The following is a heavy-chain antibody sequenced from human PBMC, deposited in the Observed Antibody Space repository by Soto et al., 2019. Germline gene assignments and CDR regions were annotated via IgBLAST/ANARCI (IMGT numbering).Heavy chain of an antibody. CDR2: IYSGGST. V-gene: IGHV3-66*01. Sequence: GGSLRLSCAASGFIVSSNYMSWVRQAPGKGLEWVSVIYSGGSTFYADSVKGRFIISRDDSKNTLFLQMNSLRAEDTAVYYCARYSSGWGNTYFDYWGQGTLVTVSS. CDR3: ARYSSGWGNTYFDY. J-gene: IGHJ4*02. CDR1: GFIVSSNY. D-gene: IGHD6-19*01.